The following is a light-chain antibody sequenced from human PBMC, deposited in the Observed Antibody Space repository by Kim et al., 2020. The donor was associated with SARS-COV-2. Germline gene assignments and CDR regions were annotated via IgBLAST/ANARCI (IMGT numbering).Light chain of an antibody. V-gene: IGKV1-27*01. J-gene: IGKJ4*01. CDR1: QGISNS. CDR3: QKYDSAPLT. CDR2: TAS. Sequence: ASVGDTVPVTCRASQGISNSLAWYQQKPGQLPRLLVYTASTLRSGVPSRFNGSGFGTEFTLTISSLQPEDFATYYCQKYDSAPLTLGGGTRVEI.